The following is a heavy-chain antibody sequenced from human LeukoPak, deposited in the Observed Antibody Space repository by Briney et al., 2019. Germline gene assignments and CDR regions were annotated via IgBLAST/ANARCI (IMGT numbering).Heavy chain of an antibody. CDR1: GFTFSSYG. CDR3: AKASIDSSGWYSEYFQH. Sequence: GGSLRLSCAASGFTFSSYGMHWVRQAPGKGLEWVAFIQYDGTNKYYIDSVKGRFTISRDNSKNMMYLQMNSLRAEDTAVYYCAKASIDSSGWYSEYFQHWGQGTLVTVSS. V-gene: IGHV3-30*02. J-gene: IGHJ1*01. D-gene: IGHD6-19*01. CDR2: IQYDGTNK.